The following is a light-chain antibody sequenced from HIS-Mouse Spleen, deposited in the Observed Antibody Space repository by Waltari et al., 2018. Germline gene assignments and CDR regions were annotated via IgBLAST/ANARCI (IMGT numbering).Light chain of an antibody. V-gene: IGLV3-10*01. J-gene: IGLJ2*01. CDR2: EDS. CDR3: YSTVSRGNHRV. CDR1: ALPKKY. Sequence: SYELTQPPSVSVSPGQTARITCSGDALPKKYAYWYQQKSGQAPVLVIYEDSKRPSGIPEGFYGSSSGTMATLTISVAQVEDEADYYCYSTVSRGNHRVFGGGTKLTVL.